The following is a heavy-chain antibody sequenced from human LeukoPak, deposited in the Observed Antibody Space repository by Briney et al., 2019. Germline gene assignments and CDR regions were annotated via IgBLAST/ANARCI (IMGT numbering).Heavy chain of an antibody. CDR3: ARGSSGAIRTYFDY. CDR1: GYSISSGYY. D-gene: IGHD2-21*01. J-gene: IGHJ4*02. Sequence: NPSETLSLTCTVSGYSISSGYYWGWIRQPPGKGLEWIGSIYHSGSTYYNPSLKSRVTISVDTSKNQSSLKLSSVTAADTAVYYCARGSSGAIRTYFDYWGQGTLVTVSS. CDR2: IYHSGST. V-gene: IGHV4-38-2*02.